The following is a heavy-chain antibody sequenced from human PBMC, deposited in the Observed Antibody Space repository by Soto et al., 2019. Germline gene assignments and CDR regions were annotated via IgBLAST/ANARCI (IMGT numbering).Heavy chain of an antibody. V-gene: IGHV1-69*01. CDR2: IIPIFGTT. Sequence: QVQLVQSGAEVKKPGSSVKVSCKASGGTFSSYAISWVRQAPGQGLEWMGGIIPIFGTTNYAQKFQGRVTITADESTSTAYMELSSLRSEDTAVYYCARELAGTDLEYYFDYWGQGTLVTVSS. CDR3: ARELAGTDLEYYFDY. D-gene: IGHD6-19*01. J-gene: IGHJ4*02. CDR1: GGTFSSYA.